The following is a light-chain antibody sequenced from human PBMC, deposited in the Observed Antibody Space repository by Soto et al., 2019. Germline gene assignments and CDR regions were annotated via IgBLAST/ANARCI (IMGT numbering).Light chain of an antibody. Sequence: EIVMTQSPATLSVSPGERATLSCRASQSVSSNLAWYQQKPGQAPRLLIYGSSTRATGIPARFIGSGPGTEFTLTISSLQSEDFAVYYYQQYNNWPPYTFGQGTKVDIK. CDR2: GSS. V-gene: IGKV3-15*01. CDR1: QSVSSN. CDR3: QQYNNWPPYT. J-gene: IGKJ2*01.